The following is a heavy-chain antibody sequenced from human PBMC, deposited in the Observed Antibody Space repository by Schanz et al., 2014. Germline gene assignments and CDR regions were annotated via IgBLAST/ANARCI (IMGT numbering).Heavy chain of an antibody. J-gene: IGHJ4*02. CDR2: ISGSGSST. V-gene: IGHV3-23*01. Sequence: EVQLLESGGGLVRPGGSLRLSCAASGFTFSSYTMNWVRQAPGKGLEWVSAISGSGSSTYYADSVKGRFTISRDNSKNTLYLQMNSLRAEDTAVYYCAKSKSHLPLFDYWGQGTLVAVSS. CDR1: GFTFSSYT. CDR3: AKSKSHLPLFDY.